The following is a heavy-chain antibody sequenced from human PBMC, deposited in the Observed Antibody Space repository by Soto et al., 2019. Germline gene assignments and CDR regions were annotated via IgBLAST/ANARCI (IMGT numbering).Heavy chain of an antibody. CDR3: ARRNGGSGSYYNDY. Sequence: GGSLRLSCAASGFTFSSYSMNWVRQAPGKGLEWVSSISSSSSYIYYADSVKGRSTISRDNAKNSLYLQMNSLRAEDTAVYYCARRNGGSGSYYNDYWGQGTLVTVSS. CDR1: GFTFSSYS. V-gene: IGHV3-21*01. D-gene: IGHD3-10*01. CDR2: ISSSSSYI. J-gene: IGHJ4*02.